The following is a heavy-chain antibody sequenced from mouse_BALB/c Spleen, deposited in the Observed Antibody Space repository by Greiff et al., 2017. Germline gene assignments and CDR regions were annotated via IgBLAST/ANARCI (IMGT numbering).Heavy chain of an antibody. CDR1: GFSLTGYG. Sequence: VQLQQSGPGLVAPSQSLSITCTVSGFSLTGYGVNWVRQPPGKGLEWLGMIWGDGSTDYNSALKSRLSISKDNSKSQVFLKMNSLQTDDTARYYCAREGYYRRFAYWGQGTLVTVSA. CDR3: AREGYYRRFAY. J-gene: IGHJ3*01. D-gene: IGHD2-14*01. CDR2: IWGDGST. V-gene: IGHV2-6-7*01.